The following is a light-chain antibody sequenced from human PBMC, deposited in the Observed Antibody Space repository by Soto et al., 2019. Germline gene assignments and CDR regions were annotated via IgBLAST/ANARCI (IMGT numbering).Light chain of an antibody. J-gene: IGKJ4*01. CDR3: QQYNLWPLS. V-gene: IGKV3-15*01. Sequence: TVMTQSPAPLSVSPGERATLSCRASQGLGTNLAWYQQRPGQAPRLLIYAASTRATGVPARFSGSGSETACTLTITTRQSEYFAVYYCQQYNLWPLSFGLGTKVEIK. CDR2: AAS. CDR1: QGLGTN.